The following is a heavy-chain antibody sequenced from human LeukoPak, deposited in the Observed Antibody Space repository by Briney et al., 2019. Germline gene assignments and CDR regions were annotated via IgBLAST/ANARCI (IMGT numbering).Heavy chain of an antibody. CDR1: GFTFSNYE. Sequence: GGSLRLSCAASGFTFSNYEMNWVRQAPGKGLEWLSFIRRSGATIYYTDSVKGRFTISRDNAKNSLYLQMNSLRAEDTAVYYCARDHATYYYDSSGYYDYWGQGTLVTVSS. D-gene: IGHD3-22*01. J-gene: IGHJ4*02. V-gene: IGHV3-48*03. CDR3: ARDHATYYYDSSGYYDY. CDR2: IRRSGATI.